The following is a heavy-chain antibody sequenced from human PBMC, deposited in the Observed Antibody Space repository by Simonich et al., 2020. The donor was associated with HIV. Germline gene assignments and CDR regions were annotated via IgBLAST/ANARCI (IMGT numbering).Heavy chain of an antibody. Sequence: QVQLQQWGAGLLKPSETLSLTCAVYGGSFSGYYWSWIRQPPGKGLEWIGEINQSGSTNYNPPLKSRVTISVDTSKNQFSLKLSSVTAADTAVYYCARRHPTTVTTPYFDYWGQGTLVTVSS. CDR2: INQSGST. CDR3: ARRHPTTVTTPYFDY. D-gene: IGHD4-17*01. CDR1: GGSFSGYY. V-gene: IGHV4-34*01. J-gene: IGHJ4*02.